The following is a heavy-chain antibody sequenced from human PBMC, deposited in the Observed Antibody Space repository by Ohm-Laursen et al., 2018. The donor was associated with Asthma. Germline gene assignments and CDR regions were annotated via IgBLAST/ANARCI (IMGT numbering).Heavy chain of an antibody. CDR2: INPSGGST. CDR1: GYTFTSYY. D-gene: IGHD2-2*01. J-gene: IGHJ6*02. CDR3: ARADVVVPAAISYYYGMDV. Sequence: ASVKVSCKASGYTFTSYYMHWVRQAPGQGLEWMGIINPSGGSTSYAQKFQGRVTMTRDTSTSTVYMELSSLRSEDTAVYYCARADVVVPAAISYYYGMDVWGQGTTVTVSS. V-gene: IGHV1-46*03.